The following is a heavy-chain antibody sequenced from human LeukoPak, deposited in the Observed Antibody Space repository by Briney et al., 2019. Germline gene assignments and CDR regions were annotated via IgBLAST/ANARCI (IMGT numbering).Heavy chain of an antibody. D-gene: IGHD3-22*01. CDR3: AKERYDSSGYYLDY. J-gene: IGHJ4*02. CDR2: LSGSSTRT. Sequence: PGGSLRLSCAASGLTFSAYAMSWVRQAPGKRLEWVSALSGSSTRTYYGDSVKGRFTISRDNSKNTLYLQMNSLRAEDTAVYYCAKERYDSSGYYLDYWGQGTLVTVSS. CDR1: GLTFSAYA. V-gene: IGHV3-23*01.